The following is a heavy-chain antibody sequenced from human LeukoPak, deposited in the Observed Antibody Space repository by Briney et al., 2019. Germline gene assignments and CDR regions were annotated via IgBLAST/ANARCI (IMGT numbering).Heavy chain of an antibody. V-gene: IGHV4-39*01. CDR1: GGSISGSSYY. CDR3: ARWSSSWFDY. CDR2: IYYSGNT. D-gene: IGHD6-13*01. J-gene: IGHJ4*02. Sequence: SETLSLTYTVSGGSISGSSYYWEWIRQTPGKGLEWVASIYYSGNTYYNPSLKSRVTISVDTSKNQFSLKLSSVTAADTAVYYCARWSSSWFDYWGQGTLVTVSS.